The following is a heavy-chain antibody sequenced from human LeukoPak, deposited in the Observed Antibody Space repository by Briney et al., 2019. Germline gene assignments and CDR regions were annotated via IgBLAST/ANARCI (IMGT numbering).Heavy chain of an antibody. CDR3: ARDHRYGGLFDS. Sequence: PGRSLRLSCAASGFPFSSYSMNWVRQAPGKGLEWISYISSHSSTIYYADSVQGRFTISRDNAKNSLYLQMNSLRAEDTAVYYCARDHRYGGLFDSWGQGILVTVSS. D-gene: IGHD3-9*01. V-gene: IGHV3-48*01. CDR1: GFPFSSYS. J-gene: IGHJ4*02. CDR2: ISSHSSTI.